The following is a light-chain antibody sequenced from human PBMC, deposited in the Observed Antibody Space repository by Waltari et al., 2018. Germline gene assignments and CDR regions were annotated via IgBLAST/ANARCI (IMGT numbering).Light chain of an antibody. Sequence: DIQITQSPSTLSASVGDRVTITCRDSQSIGYWFTWIHKKTGSAPKFLIYQASSLETGVPSRFRCSGAGTDVTLTITNVQPDDFATYYCQQSNSYPWTFGQGTRVEMK. CDR3: QQSNSYPWT. CDR2: QAS. V-gene: IGKV1-5*03. J-gene: IGKJ1*01. CDR1: QSIGYW.